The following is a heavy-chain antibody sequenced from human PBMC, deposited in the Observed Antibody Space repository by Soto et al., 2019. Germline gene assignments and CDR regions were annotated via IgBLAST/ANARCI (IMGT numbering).Heavy chain of an antibody. CDR3: ARDLRTTVVTPVRYFDY. V-gene: IGHV3-53*01. J-gene: IGHJ4*02. Sequence: SLRLSCAASGITVSSNYMSWVRQAPGKGLEWVSVIYSGGSTYYADSVKGRFTISRDTSKNTLYLQMNSLRAEDTAVYYCARDLRTTVVTPVRYFDYWGQGTLVTVSS. CDR2: IYSGGST. D-gene: IGHD4-17*01. CDR1: GITVSSNY.